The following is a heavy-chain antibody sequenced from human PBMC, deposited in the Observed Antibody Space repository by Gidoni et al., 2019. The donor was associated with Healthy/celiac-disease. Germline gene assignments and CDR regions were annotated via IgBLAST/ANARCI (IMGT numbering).Heavy chain of an antibody. Sequence: QVQLQESGPGLVKPSQTLSLTCTVSGGSLSSGWYSWSWIRQPPGKGLEWIGYIYYSGSTYYNPSLKSRVTISVDTSKNQFSLKLSSVTAADTVVYYCARDRYWGNDYGDLVHAFDIWGQGTMVTVSS. V-gene: IGHV4-31*03. CDR1: GGSLSSGWYS. CDR2: IYYSGST. J-gene: IGHJ3*02. CDR3: ARDRYWGNDYGDLVHAFDI. D-gene: IGHD4-17*01.